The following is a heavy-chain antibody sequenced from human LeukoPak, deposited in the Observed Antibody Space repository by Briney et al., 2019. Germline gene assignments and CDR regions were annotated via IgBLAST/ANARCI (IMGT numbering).Heavy chain of an antibody. V-gene: IGHV3-74*01. J-gene: IGHJ2*01. CDR3: TRDPGGDSRDWYFDV. CDR1: GFTISSSQ. D-gene: IGHD6-25*01. CDR2: ILRDETHT. Sequence: PGGSLRLSCAASGFTISSSQMHWVRQAPGKGLVWVSRILRDETHTNYADSVRGRFTISRDNANNMLFLQMNSLRGEDTAVYFCTRDPGGDSRDWYFDVWGRGTLVTVSS.